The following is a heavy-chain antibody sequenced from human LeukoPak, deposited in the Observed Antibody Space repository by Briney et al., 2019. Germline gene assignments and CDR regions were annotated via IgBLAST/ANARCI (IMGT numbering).Heavy chain of an antibody. D-gene: IGHD2-15*01. CDR3: AKVIFVVEYYGMDV. CDR1: GFTFSSYA. Sequence: GGSLRLSCAASGFTFSSYAMSWVRQAPGKGLEWVSAISGSGGSTYYADSAKGRFTISRDNSKNTLYLQMNSLRAEDTAVYYCAKVIFVVEYYGMDVWGQGTTVTVSS. CDR2: ISGSGGST. V-gene: IGHV3-23*01. J-gene: IGHJ6*02.